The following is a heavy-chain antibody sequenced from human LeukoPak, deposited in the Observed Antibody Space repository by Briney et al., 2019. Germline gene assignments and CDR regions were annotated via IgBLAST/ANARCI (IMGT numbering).Heavy chain of an antibody. J-gene: IGHJ4*02. CDR1: GGTFSSYA. D-gene: IGHD4-17*01. Sequence: ASVKVSCKASGGTFSSYAISWVRQAPGQGLEWMGRIIPIFGTANYARKFQGRVTITTDESTSTAYMELSSLRSEDTAVYYCASDSYGALDYWGQGTLVTVSS. V-gene: IGHV1-69*05. CDR3: ASDSYGALDY. CDR2: IIPIFGTA.